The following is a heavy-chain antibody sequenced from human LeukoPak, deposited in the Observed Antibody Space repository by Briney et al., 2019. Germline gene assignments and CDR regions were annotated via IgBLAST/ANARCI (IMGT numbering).Heavy chain of an antibody. CDR3: AKLNYFDILTGYNAYFDY. CDR2: ITGSGGST. Sequence: GGSLRLSCAASGFTFSSYAMNWVLQAPGKGLEWVSTITGSGGSTYYAGSVKGRFTISRDNSKNTLYLQMNSLRAEDTAIYYCAKLNYFDILTGYNAYFDYWGQGTLVTVSS. D-gene: IGHD3-9*01. CDR1: GFTFSSYA. J-gene: IGHJ4*02. V-gene: IGHV3-23*01.